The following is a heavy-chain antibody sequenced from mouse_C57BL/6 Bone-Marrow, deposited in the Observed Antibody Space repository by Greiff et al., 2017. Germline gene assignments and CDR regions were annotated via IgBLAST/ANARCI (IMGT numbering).Heavy chain of an antibody. CDR2: IYPRSGNP. D-gene: IGHD1-1*01. J-gene: IGHJ4*01. Sequence: QVQLQQSGAELARPGASVKLSCKASGYTFTSYGISWVKQRTGPGLEWIGEIYPRSGNPYYNEKFKGKATLTAAKSSSTSYMELRSLTSEDSSVYFCARFPIYYYGSSSYYYAMDYWGQGTSVTVSS. V-gene: IGHV1-81*01. CDR3: ARFPIYYYGSSSYYYAMDY. CDR1: GYTFTSYG.